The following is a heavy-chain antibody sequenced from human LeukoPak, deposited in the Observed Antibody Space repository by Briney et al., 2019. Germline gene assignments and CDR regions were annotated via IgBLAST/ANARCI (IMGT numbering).Heavy chain of an antibody. CDR3: ARQGYDILTGYIDAFDI. V-gene: IGHV4-34*01. Sequence: SETLSLTCAVYGXSFSGYYWSWIRQPPGKGLEWIGEINHSGSTNYNPSLKSRVTISVDTSKNQFSLKLRSVTAADTAIYYCARQGYDILTGYIDAFDIWGQGTMVTVSS. J-gene: IGHJ3*02. CDR2: INHSGST. D-gene: IGHD3-9*01. CDR1: GXSFSGYY.